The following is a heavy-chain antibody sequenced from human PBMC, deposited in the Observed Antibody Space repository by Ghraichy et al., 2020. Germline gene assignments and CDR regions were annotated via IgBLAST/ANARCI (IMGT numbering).Heavy chain of an antibody. CDR3: ARDKGSGWFRNSFDV. Sequence: SETLSLTCTVAGGSVSSGSYYWSWIRLPPGKRLEWIGYFFYSGSTNNNPSLKSRVTISVDTSKNQFSLKLSSVTAADTAVYYCARDKGSGWFRNSFDVWGQGTMVTVSS. D-gene: IGHD6-19*01. J-gene: IGHJ3*01. CDR2: FFYSGST. V-gene: IGHV4-61*01. CDR1: GGSVSSGSYY.